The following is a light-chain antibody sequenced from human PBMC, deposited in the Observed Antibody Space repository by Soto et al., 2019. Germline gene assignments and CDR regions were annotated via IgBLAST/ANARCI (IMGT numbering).Light chain of an antibody. CDR2: AAS. V-gene: IGKV1-39*01. Sequence: DIQMTQSRSSLSASVGGRVTITCRASQSISSYLNWYQQKPGKAPNLRIYAASSLQSGVPSRFSGRGSGTDFTLTISSLQPEDFATYYCQQSYSTPWTFGQGTKVDIK. CDR1: QSISSY. J-gene: IGKJ1*01. CDR3: QQSYSTPWT.